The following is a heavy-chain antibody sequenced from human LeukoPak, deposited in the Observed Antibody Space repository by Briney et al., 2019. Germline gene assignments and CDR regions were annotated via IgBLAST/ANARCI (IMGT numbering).Heavy chain of an antibody. CDR3: ARGGISLRVIFDY. D-gene: IGHD3-3*02. V-gene: IGHV4-34*01. J-gene: IGHJ4*02. Sequence: SETLSLTCAVYGGSFSGYYWSWIRQPPGKGLEWIGEINHSGSTNYNPSLESRVTISVDTSKNQFSLKLSSVTAADTAVYYCARGGISLRVIFDYWGQGTLVTVSS. CDR1: GGSFSGYY. CDR2: INHSGST.